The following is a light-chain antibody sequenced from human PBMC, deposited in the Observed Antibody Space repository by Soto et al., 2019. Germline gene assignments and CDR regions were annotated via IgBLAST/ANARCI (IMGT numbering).Light chain of an antibody. CDR1: PSVPNY. Sequence: EIVLTQSPATLSLSPGERATLSCRASPSVPNYLAWYQQKPGQAPRLLIYGAFNRATGIPARFSGSGSGADFTLTISSLEPEDFAVYYCQQYDDSVWTFGQGTKVEI. J-gene: IGKJ1*01. V-gene: IGKV3-11*01. CDR3: QQYDDSVWT. CDR2: GAF.